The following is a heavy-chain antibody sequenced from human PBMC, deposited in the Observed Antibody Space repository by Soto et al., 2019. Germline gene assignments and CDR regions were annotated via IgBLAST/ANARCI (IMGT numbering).Heavy chain of an antibody. V-gene: IGHV1-69*02. CDR2: IIPILGIA. Sequence: SVKVSCKASGGTFSIYTISWVLQAPVQGLEWMGRIIPILGIANYAQKFQGRVTITADKSTSTAYMGLGSLRSDDTAVYSCASTYCSCCCCCFEGAFYIWGQGPMVTV. CDR1: GGTFSIYT. J-gene: IGHJ3*02. D-gene: IGHD2-15*01. CDR3: ASTYCSCCCCCFEGAFYI.